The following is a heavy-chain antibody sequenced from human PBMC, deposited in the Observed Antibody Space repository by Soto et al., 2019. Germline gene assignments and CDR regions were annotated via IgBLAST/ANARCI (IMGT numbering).Heavy chain of an antibody. D-gene: IGHD2-15*01. Sequence: VGSLRLSCAASGFNLRSYGMHWVRQAPGKGLEWVATISYDGSNKYYADSVKGRFTISRDTPKNTLYLEMNSLRAEDTAVFYCAKDCILEGYSSCGMDVWCPGTMVT. CDR1: GFNLRSYG. V-gene: IGHV3-30*18. CDR3: AKDCILEGYSSCGMDV. CDR2: ISYDGSNK. J-gene: IGHJ6*02.